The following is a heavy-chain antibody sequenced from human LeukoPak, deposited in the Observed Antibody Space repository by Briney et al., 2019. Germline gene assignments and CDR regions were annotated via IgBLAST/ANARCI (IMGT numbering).Heavy chain of an antibody. D-gene: IGHD3-22*01. CDR2: IWYDGCNK. V-gene: IGHV3-33*06. CDR1: GFTFSSYS. CDR3: AKQSDYYDSSGYYYDLAFDI. J-gene: IGHJ3*02. Sequence: GGSLRLSCAASGFTFSSYSIHWVRQAPGKGLEWVSVIWYDGCNKYYADPVKGRFTISRDNSKNTLYLQMNSLRAEDTAVYYCAKQSDYYDSSGYYYDLAFDIWGQGTMVTVSS.